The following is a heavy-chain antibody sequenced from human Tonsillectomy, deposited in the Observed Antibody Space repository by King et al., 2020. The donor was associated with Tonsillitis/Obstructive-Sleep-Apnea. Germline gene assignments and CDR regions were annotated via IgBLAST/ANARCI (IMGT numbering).Heavy chain of an antibody. Sequence: VQLQQWGEGLLKTSETLSLTCAVYVGSFSDYFWSWIRQPPGKGLEWIGEINHSGSTNYNPYLKSRVTISVDTSKNQFSLKLTSVTAAETAVYFCARGREAFWNWGQGTLVTVSS. D-gene: IGHD3-3*01. CDR3: ARGREAFWN. J-gene: IGHJ4*02. CDR2: INHSGST. V-gene: IGHV4-34*01. CDR1: VGSFSDYF.